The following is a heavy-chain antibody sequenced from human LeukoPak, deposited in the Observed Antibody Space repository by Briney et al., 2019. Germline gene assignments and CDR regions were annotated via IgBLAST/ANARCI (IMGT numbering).Heavy chain of an antibody. CDR2: ISGSGGST. CDR1: GFTFSSYA. Sequence: GGSLRLSCAASGFTFSSYAMSWVRQAPGKGLEWVSAISGSGGSTYYADSVKGRFTISRDNSKNTLYLQMNSLRAEDTAIYYCAKLYRQYQSNDAFDIWGQGTMVTVSS. D-gene: IGHD2-2*01. V-gene: IGHV3-23*01. J-gene: IGHJ3*02. CDR3: AKLYRQYQSNDAFDI.